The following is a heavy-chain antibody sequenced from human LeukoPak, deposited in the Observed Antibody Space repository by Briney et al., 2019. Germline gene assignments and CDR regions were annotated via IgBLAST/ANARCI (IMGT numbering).Heavy chain of an antibody. J-gene: IGHJ3*02. D-gene: IGHD2-2*01. V-gene: IGHV4-39*01. Sequence: PSETLSLTCTVSGGSISSTNYYWGWIRQPPGKGLEWIGNIYYSGSTYYNPSLRSRVTMSADTSKNQFSLKLSSVTAADTALYFCARIPTNAVPAAHNGFDIWGQGTMVTVSS. CDR2: IYYSGST. CDR1: GGSISSTNYY. CDR3: ARIPTNAVPAAHNGFDI.